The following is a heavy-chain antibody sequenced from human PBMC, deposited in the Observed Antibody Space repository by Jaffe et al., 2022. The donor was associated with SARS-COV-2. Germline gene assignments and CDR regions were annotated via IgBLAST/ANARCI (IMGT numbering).Heavy chain of an antibody. V-gene: IGHV4-34*01. J-gene: IGHJ4*02. CDR3: ARLIRGVNEGADY. CDR1: GGSFSGYY. CDR2: INHSGST. Sequence: QVQLQQWGAGLLKPSETLSLTCAVYGGSFSGYYWSWIRQPPGKGLEWIGEINHSGSTNYNPSLKSRVTISVDTSKNQFSLKLSSVTAADTAVYYCARLIRGVNEGADYWGQGTLVTVSS. D-gene: IGHD3-10*01.